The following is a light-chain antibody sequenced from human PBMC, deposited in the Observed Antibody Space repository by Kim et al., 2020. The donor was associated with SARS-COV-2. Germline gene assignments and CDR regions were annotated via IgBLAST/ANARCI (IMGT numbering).Light chain of an antibody. CDR1: RSITTNS. J-gene: IGKJ5*01. CDR2: IAY. Sequence: PGERATLSCRASRSITTNSLAWYQQNPGQAPRLLIYIAYTRATGIPDRFSGSGSGTEFTLTISRLEPEDFAVYYCHQYGSSPSTFGQGTRLEIK. CDR3: HQYGSSPST. V-gene: IGKV3-20*01.